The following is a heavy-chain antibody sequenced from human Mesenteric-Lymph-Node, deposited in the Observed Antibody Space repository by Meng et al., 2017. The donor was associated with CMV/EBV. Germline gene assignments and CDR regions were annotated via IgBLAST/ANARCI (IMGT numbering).Heavy chain of an antibody. CDR2: INHSGST. D-gene: IGHD4-23*01. CDR3: ARHQRWLKSEGGFNY. J-gene: IGHJ4*02. Sequence: VQLQKWGAGLLKPSETLSRTCAVYGGSFSGYYWSWIRQPPGKGLEWIGEINHSGSTNYNPSLKSRVTISVDTSKNQFSLKLSSVTAADTAVYYCARHQRWLKSEGGFNYWGQGTLVTVSS. V-gene: IGHV4-34*01. CDR1: GGSFSGYY.